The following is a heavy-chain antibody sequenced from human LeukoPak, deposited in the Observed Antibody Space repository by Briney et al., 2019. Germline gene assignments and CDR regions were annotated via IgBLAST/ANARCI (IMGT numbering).Heavy chain of an antibody. CDR1: GFTVSSKS. J-gene: IGHJ4*02. Sequence: PGGSLRLSCAASGFTVSSKSMIWVRQAPGKGLECVSYIRSDGSTQYADSVWGRFTISRDDSKNTVYLQMNSLRVEDTAVYYCARRRGGYGEGEFDYWGQGTLVTVSS. CDR2: IRSDGST. CDR3: ARRRGGYGEGEFDY. V-gene: IGHV3-66*01. D-gene: IGHD4-17*01.